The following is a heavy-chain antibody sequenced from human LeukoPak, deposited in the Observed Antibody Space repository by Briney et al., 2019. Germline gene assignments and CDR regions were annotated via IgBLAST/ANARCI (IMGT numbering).Heavy chain of an antibody. CDR2: ISGSGGST. CDR3: AKDKQQLGGVGYYDSSGYPDY. J-gene: IGHJ4*02. Sequence: GGSLRLSCAASGFTFSSYAMSWVRQAPGKGLEWVSAISGSGGSTYYADSVKGRFTISRDNSKNTLYLQMNSLRAEDTAVYYCAKDKQQLGGVGYYDSSGYPDYWGQGTLVTVPS. V-gene: IGHV3-23*01. D-gene: IGHD3-22*01. CDR1: GFTFSSYA.